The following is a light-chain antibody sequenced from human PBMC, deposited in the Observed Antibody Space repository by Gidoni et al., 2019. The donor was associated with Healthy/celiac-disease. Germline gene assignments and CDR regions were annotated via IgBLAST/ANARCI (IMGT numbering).Light chain of an antibody. V-gene: IGKV4-1*01. J-gene: IGKJ2*01. Sequence: IVMTQSPDSLAVSLGERATINCKSSQSVLYSSNNKNYVAWYQQKPGQPPKLLIYWASTRESGVPDRFSGSGSGTDFTLTSSSLQAEDVAVYYCQQYYSTPYTFGQGTKLEIK. CDR3: QQYYSTPYT. CDR2: WAS. CDR1: QSVLYSSNNKNY.